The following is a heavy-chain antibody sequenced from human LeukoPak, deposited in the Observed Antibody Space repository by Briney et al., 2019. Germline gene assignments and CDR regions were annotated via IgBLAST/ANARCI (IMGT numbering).Heavy chain of an antibody. V-gene: IGHV3-21*01. J-gene: IGHJ4*02. D-gene: IGHD2-21*02. CDR2: IGSTSHFR. Sequence: GGSLRLSCAASGFTFSNYSMNWVRQAPGKGLEWVSSIGSTSHFRYYADPLKGRVTISRDNAKNSLYLQMSSLRVEDTAVYYCARSCDGDCYSDYWGQGTLVTVSS. CDR3: ARSCDGDCYSDY. CDR1: GFTFSNYS.